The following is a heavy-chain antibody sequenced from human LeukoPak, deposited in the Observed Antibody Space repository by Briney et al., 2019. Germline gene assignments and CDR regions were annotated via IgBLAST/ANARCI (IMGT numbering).Heavy chain of an antibody. J-gene: IGHJ4*02. CDR2: ISYDGSNK. Sequence: GGSLRLSCAASGFTFSTYVMHWVRQAPGKGLEWVALISYDGSNKYYADSVKGRFTISRDNAKNSLYLQMNSLRAEDTAVYYCARENRRADYWGQGTLVTVSS. CDR1: GFTFSTYV. V-gene: IGHV3-30*04. CDR3: ARENRRADY.